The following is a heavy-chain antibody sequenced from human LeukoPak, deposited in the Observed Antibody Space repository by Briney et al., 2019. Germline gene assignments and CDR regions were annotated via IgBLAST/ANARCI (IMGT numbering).Heavy chain of an antibody. CDR3: AREGEGGAITV. V-gene: IGHV1-69*04. CDR1: GDTFSTYG. CDR2: VIPILGIT. D-gene: IGHD1-26*01. J-gene: IGHJ4*02. Sequence: SVKVSCKTSGDTFSTYGVTWVRQAPGHGLEWMGRVIPILGITDVAQKFRGRVTITADKSTSTAYMELNSLISQDTAVYFCAREGEGGAITVWGRGTLVTVSS.